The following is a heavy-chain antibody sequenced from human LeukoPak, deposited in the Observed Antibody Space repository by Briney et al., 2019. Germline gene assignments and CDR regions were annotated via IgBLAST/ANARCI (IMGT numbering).Heavy chain of an antibody. CDR3: AKDPAGYYDSSGYYYMYYFDY. CDR2: ISGSGGST. Sequence: TGGSLRLSCAASGFTFSSYAMSWVRQAPGKGLEWVSAISGSGGSTYYADSVKGRFTISRDNSKNTLYLQMNSQRAEDTAVYYCAKDPAGYYDSSGYYYMYYFDYWGQGTLVTVSS. V-gene: IGHV3-23*01. D-gene: IGHD3-22*01. CDR1: GFTFSSYA. J-gene: IGHJ4*02.